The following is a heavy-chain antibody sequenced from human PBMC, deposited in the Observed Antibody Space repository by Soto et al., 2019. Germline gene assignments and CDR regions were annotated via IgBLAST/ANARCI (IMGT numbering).Heavy chain of an antibody. J-gene: IGHJ4*02. D-gene: IGHD6-19*01. CDR3: ARDEEWRGEQWLVTCHY. V-gene: IGHV1-69*01. CDR2: IIPIFGTA. Sequence: QVQLVQSGAEVKKPGSSVKVSCKASGGTFSSYAISWVRQAPGQGLEWMGGIIPIFGTANYAQKFQGRVTITADESTSTAYMELSSLRSEDTDVYHCARDEEWRGEQWLVTCHYWGQGTLVTVSS. CDR1: GGTFSSYA.